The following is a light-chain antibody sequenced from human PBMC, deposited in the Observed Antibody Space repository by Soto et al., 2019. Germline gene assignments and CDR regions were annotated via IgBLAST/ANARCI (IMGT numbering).Light chain of an antibody. V-gene: IGKV3-15*01. CDR3: QQRSNWPRIT. CDR1: QNLRSS. Sequence: VMPQSPATLSVSPGERATLSCRASQNLRSSLAWYQQKPGQAPRLLIYGASTRATGIPARFSGSGSGTEFTLTISSLEPEDFAVYYCQQRSNWPRITFGQGTRLGI. CDR2: GAS. J-gene: IGKJ5*01.